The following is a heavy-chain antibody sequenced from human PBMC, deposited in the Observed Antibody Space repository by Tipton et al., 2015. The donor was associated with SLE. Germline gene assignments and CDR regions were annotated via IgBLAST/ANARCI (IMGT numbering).Heavy chain of an antibody. Sequence: TLSLTCNVSGVSIASGYYWGWLRQPPGKGLEWIGSIYHGGNTDYNPSLKSRVTMSVDTSKNQFSLKVTSVTAADTAVYYCAGGDKWELRNLDYWGQGTLVTVSS. J-gene: IGHJ4*02. CDR3: AGGDKWELRNLDY. V-gene: IGHV4-38-2*02. D-gene: IGHD1-26*01. CDR1: GVSIASGYY. CDR2: IYHGGNT.